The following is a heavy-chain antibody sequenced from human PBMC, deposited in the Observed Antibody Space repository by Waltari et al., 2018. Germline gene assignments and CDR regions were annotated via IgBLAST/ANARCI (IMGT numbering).Heavy chain of an antibody. CDR1: GGSISSSSYY. Sequence: QLQLQESGPGLVKPSETLSLTCTVSGGSISSSSYYWGWIRQPPGKGLEWIGSIYYSGSTYYNPALNSRVTISVDTSKNQFSLKLSSVTAADTAVYYCASYDILTGYSRGNWFDPWGQGTLVTVSS. CDR2: IYYSGST. V-gene: IGHV4-39*01. J-gene: IGHJ5*02. CDR3: ASYDILTGYSRGNWFDP. D-gene: IGHD3-9*01.